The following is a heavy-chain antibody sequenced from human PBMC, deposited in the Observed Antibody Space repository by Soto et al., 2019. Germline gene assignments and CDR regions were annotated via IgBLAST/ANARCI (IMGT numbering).Heavy chain of an antibody. V-gene: IGHV1-69*01. Sequence: QGQLVQSGAEVKKPGSSVKVSCKASGGSFRTYAINWVRQAPGQGLEWMGGISPMLAAPTYAQKFQGRLTITADSSTNTVHMELSSLTSEDTAVYYCARVGPPSPSVIWFFDLWGRGTLVTVSS. CDR1: GGSFRTYA. D-gene: IGHD2-21*01. J-gene: IGHJ2*01. CDR3: ARVGPPSPSVIWFFDL. CDR2: ISPMLAAP.